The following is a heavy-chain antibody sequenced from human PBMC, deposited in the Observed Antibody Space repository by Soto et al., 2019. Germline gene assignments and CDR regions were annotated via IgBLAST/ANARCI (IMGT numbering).Heavy chain of an antibody. CDR3: ARGKHCSGGSCYSSRWFDP. CDR2: IYYSGST. V-gene: IGHV4-59*11. D-gene: IGHD2-15*01. CDR1: GDYITRQY. Sequence: SETLSLTRTVSGDYITRQYWSWIRQPPGEGLEWIGYIYYSGSTNYNPSLKSRVTISLDTSKNQFSLKLSSVTAADTAVYYCARGKHCSGGSCYSSRWFDPWGQGTLVTVSS. J-gene: IGHJ5*02.